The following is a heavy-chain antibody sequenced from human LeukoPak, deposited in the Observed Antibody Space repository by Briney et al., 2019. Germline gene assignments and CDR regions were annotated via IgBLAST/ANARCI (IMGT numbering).Heavy chain of an antibody. V-gene: IGHV4-34*01. CDR3: ARAPPGDGYKRYFDY. D-gene: IGHD5-24*01. CDR2: INHSGST. J-gene: IGHJ4*02. Sequence: SETLSLTCAVYGGSFSGYYWSWIRQPPGKGLEWIGEINHSGSTNYNPSLKSRVTISVDTSKNQFSLKLSSVTAADTAVYYCARAPPGDGYKRYFDYWGQGTLVTVSS. CDR1: GGSFSGYY.